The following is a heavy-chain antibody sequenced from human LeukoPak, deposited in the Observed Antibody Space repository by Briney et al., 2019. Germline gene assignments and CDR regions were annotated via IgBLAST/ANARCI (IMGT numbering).Heavy chain of an antibody. Sequence: GGSLRLSCAAPGFTFSSYAMSWVRQAPGKGLEWVSSIGSDNKPHYSESVKGRFAISRDNSKSMLFLQLNSLRAEDTALYYCARDLYYYVAMDVWGQGTTVTVSS. V-gene: IGHV3-23*01. D-gene: IGHD3-10*02. CDR3: ARDLYYYVAMDV. J-gene: IGHJ6*02. CDR2: IGSDNKP. CDR1: GFTFSSYA.